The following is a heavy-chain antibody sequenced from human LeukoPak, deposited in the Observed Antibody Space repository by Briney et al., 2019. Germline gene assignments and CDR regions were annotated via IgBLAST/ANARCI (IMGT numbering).Heavy chain of an antibody. D-gene: IGHD3-22*01. CDR2: INSDGRST. CDR3: ARAADYYDSSGYKTPPGY. V-gene: IGHV3-74*01. J-gene: IGHJ4*02. Sequence: GSLRLSCAGSGFTFSSNWMHWVRQGPGKGLVWVSRINSDGRSTTYADSVKGRFTISRDNAKNTLYLQMNSLRAEDTAVYYCARAADYYDSSGYKTPPGYWGQGTLVTVSS. CDR1: GFTFSSNW.